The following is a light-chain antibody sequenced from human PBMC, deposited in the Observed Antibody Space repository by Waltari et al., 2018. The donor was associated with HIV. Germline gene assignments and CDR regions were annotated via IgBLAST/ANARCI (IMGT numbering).Light chain of an antibody. J-gene: IGLJ2*01. Sequence: QSALTQPRSASVSPGQSVTISCTGTSSDVGGYNYVSWYQQHPGKAPKLMIYEVSKRPSGVPDRFSGSKSGNAASLTISGLQAEDEADYYCCSYAGSYTLVFGGGTKLTVL. CDR1: SSDVGGYNY. CDR2: EVS. V-gene: IGLV2-11*01. CDR3: CSYAGSYTLV.